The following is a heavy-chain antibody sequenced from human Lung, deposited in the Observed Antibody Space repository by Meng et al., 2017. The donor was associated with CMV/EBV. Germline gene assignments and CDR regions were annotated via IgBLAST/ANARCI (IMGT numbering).Heavy chain of an antibody. Sequence: GEXXTISCAASGFTFSGSAIHWVRQASGKGLEWVGRIKTKADNYATAYAASLEGRFTISRDDSQNTAYLQMNSLKTEDTAVYYCTRLTAADTSFDCWGQGXLVTVSS. CDR2: IKTKADNYAT. D-gene: IGHD6-13*01. CDR3: TRLTAADTSFDC. CDR1: GFTFSGSA. V-gene: IGHV3-73*01. J-gene: IGHJ4*02.